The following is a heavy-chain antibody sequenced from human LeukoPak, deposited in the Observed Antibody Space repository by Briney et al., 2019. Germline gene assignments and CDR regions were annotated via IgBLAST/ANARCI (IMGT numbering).Heavy chain of an antibody. CDR3: ARLDYYHFDI. Sequence: PSETLSLTCTVSGGSISSYYWSWIRQPPGKGLEWIAYISCSGSTKYNPSFMSRGTISVDTTRNKLHLMLTSATAADTGVYYCARLDYYHFDIWGQGTVVTVSS. CDR2: ISCSGST. CDR1: GGSISSYY. V-gene: IGHV4-59*01. D-gene: IGHD3-22*01. J-gene: IGHJ4*02.